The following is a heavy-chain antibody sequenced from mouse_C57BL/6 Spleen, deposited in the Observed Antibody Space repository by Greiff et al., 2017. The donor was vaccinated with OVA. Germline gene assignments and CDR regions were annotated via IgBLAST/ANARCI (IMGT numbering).Heavy chain of an antibody. CDR3: ARGYYSSSDLRCAY. CDR2: ITPNNGGT. CDR1: GYTFTDYY. V-gene: IGHV1-26*01. Sequence: DVQLQPSGPELVKPGASVKISCTASGYTFTDYYLNWVKQSHGKSLEWLGDITPNNGGTSYNQRFKGKATFTVDKSSSTAYMELRSLTSGDSAVYYSARGYYSSSDLRCAYWGQGTLVTVSA. J-gene: IGHJ3*01. D-gene: IGHD1-1*01.